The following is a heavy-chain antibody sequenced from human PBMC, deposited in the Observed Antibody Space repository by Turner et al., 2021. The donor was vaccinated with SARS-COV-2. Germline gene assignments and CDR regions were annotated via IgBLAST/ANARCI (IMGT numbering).Heavy chain of an antibody. D-gene: IGHD4-4*01. Sequence: QVRLVESGGGVVQPGRLLRLSCAASGFPFSSYGMPWVRQAPGKGLEWVAVTSNDGSNKYYADSVKGRFTISRDNSKNTLYLQMNSLRAEDTAVYYCAKQQGLYSNPMYYFDYWGQGTLVTVSS. CDR2: TSNDGSNK. J-gene: IGHJ4*02. V-gene: IGHV3-30*18. CDR3: AKQQGLYSNPMYYFDY. CDR1: GFPFSSYG.